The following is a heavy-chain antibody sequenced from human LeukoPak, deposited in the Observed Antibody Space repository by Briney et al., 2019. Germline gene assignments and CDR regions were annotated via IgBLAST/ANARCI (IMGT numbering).Heavy chain of an antibody. CDR2: IYTSGST. CDR1: GGSISSGSYY. V-gene: IGHV4-61*02. CDR3: ARSLYSGYSYGYGAVGWFDP. J-gene: IGHJ5*02. Sequence: TLSLTCTVSGGSISSGSYYWSWIRQPAGKGLEWIGRIYTSGSTNYNPSLKSRVTISVDTSKNQFSLKLSSVTAADTAVYYCARSLYSGYSYGYGAVGWFDPWGQGTLVTVSS. D-gene: IGHD5-18*01.